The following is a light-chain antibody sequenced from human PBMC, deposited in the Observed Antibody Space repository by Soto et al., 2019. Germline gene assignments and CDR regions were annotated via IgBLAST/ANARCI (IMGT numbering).Light chain of an antibody. CDR2: DVS. CDR3: CPYTPSTTL. CDR1: SSDVGDYNS. V-gene: IGLV2-14*01. J-gene: IGLJ2*01. Sequence: QSVLTQPASVSGSPGQSITISCTGTSSDVGDYNSVSWYQQHPGKAPKVMIYDVSNRPSGVSNRFSGSKSGNTASLTISGLQAEDEVDYYGCPYTPSTTLLGGGTRLTVL.